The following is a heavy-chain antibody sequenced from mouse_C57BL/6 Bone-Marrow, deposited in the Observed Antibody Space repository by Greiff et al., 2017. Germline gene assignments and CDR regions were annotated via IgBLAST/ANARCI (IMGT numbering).Heavy chain of an antibody. CDR3: TREYFSWFAY. J-gene: IGHJ3*01. CDR1: GFTFSSYA. Sequence: EVKLMESGEGLVKPGGSLKLSCAASGFTFSSYAMSWVRQTPEQRLEWVAYISSGGDYIYYADTVKGRFTISRDNARNTLYLQRSSLKSEDTAMYYWTREYFSWFAYWGQGTLVTVSA. D-gene: IGHD5-1*01. V-gene: IGHV5-9-1*02. CDR2: ISSGGDYI.